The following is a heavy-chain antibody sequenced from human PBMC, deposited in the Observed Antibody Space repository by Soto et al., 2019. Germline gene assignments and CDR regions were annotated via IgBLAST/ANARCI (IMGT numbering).Heavy chain of an antibody. CDR1: GFTFSRYA. CDR3: AKDLKGSGSLPSYYYGMDV. V-gene: IGHV3-23*01. D-gene: IGHD3-10*01. Sequence: VQLLESGGGLVQPGGSLRISCAASGFTFSRYAMSWVRQAPGKGLEWVSAISSTGGSTYYGDSLKGRFTISRDNSKNTLSLQMHSLRAEDTALYYCAKDLKGSGSLPSYYYGMDVWGQGTTVTVSS. J-gene: IGHJ6*02. CDR2: ISSTGGST.